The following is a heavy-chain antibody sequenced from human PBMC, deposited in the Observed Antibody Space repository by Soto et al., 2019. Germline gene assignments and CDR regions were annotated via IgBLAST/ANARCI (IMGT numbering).Heavy chain of an antibody. CDR3: ARVQYQDWFDP. CDR1: GGSISSGGYS. Sequence: QLQLQESGSGLVKPSQTLSLTCAVSGGSISSGGYSWSWIRQPPGKGMEWIGYIYHSGSTYYTPSLKSRVTISVDRYKNQFSLKLSSVTAADTAVYYCARVQYQDWFDPWGQGTLVTVSS. D-gene: IGHD2-2*01. J-gene: IGHJ5*02. CDR2: IYHSGST. V-gene: IGHV4-30-2*01.